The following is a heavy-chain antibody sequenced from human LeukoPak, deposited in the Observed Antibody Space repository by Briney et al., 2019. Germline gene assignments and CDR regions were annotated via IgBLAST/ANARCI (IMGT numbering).Heavy chain of an antibody. V-gene: IGHV3-48*03. J-gene: IGHJ4*02. CDR1: GFTFRNFE. CDR3: ARDKWSRGSYYFDY. CDR2: ISSCCSNV. Sequence: GGSLRLFCEVSGFTFRNFEMNGVRQAPGKGLEWISYISSCCSNVYYANSVKGRFTISKDNAQNSLFLELNSLRAEDTGIYYCARDKWSRGSYYFDYWGQGTRVTVSS. D-gene: IGHD3-10*01.